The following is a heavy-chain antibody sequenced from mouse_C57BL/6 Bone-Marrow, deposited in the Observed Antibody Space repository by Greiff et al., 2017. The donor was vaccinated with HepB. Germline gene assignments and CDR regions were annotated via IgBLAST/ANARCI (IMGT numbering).Heavy chain of an antibody. J-gene: IGHJ2*01. D-gene: IGHD1-1*01. Sequence: QVQLQQSGAELVRPGASVTLSCKASGYTFTDYEMHWVKQTPVHGLEWIGAIDPETGGTAYNQKFKGKSILTADKSSSTAYMELRSLTSEDSAVYYCTRNYGSSYPVYVDYWGQGTTLTVSS. CDR2: IDPETGGT. CDR3: TRNYGSSYPVYVDY. V-gene: IGHV1-15*01. CDR1: GYTFTDYE.